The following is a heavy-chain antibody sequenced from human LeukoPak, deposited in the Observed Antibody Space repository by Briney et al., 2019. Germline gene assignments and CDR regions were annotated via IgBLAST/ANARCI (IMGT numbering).Heavy chain of an antibody. CDR2: IYYSGTT. D-gene: IGHD3-9*01. CDR3: ARMSYYDILTHRSRYFDY. Sequence: PSETLSLTCTVSGGFISSNSAHWSWIRQPPGKALEWIGNIYYSGTTYYNPSLQSRVTISVDTSKNQFSLKLSSVTAADTAVYYCARMSYYDILTHRSRYFDYWGQGTLVTVSS. V-gene: IGHV4-39*07. CDR1: GGFISSNSAH. J-gene: IGHJ4*02.